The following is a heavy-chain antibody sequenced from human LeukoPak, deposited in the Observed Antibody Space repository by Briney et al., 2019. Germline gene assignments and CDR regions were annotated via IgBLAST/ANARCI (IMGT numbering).Heavy chain of an antibody. CDR2: IYTSGST. CDR3: ARDHCSSSSCPGDYYMDV. CDR1: GGSISSYS. D-gene: IGHD2-2*01. Sequence: SETLSLTCTASGGSISSYSWSWIRQPAGKGLEWIGHIYTSGSTNYNPSLKSRVTISVDRSKNQFSLKLSSVTAADTAVYYCARDHCSSSSCPGDYYMDVWGKGTTVTVSS. J-gene: IGHJ6*03. V-gene: IGHV4-4*07.